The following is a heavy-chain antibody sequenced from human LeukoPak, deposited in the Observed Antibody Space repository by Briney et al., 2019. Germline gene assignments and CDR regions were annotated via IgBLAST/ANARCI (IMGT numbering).Heavy chain of an antibody. Sequence: GGSLRLSCAASGFTFSSYGMHWVRQAPGKGLEWVAFIRYDGSNKYYADSVKGRFTISRDNSKNTLYLQMNSLRAEDTAVYYCAKDRPYSYGSFDYWGQGTLVTVSS. CDR1: GFTFSSYG. CDR3: AKDRPYSYGSFDY. D-gene: IGHD5-18*01. J-gene: IGHJ4*02. V-gene: IGHV3-30*02. CDR2: IRYDGSNK.